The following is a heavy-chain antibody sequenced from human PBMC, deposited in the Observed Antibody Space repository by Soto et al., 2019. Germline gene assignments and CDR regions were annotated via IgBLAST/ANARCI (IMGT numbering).Heavy chain of an antibody. CDR3: TRIMWSSRRDALDI. CDR1: GFTFRNYS. D-gene: IGHD2-21*01. V-gene: IGHV3-23*01. J-gene: IGHJ6*02. CDR2: IGTSGTPT. Sequence: GGSLRLSCIASGFTFRNYSIAWVRQAPGEDLEWVSAIGTSGTPTLYADSVKSRFSISRDDSRNTVSLQMNSLGVEDTATYYCTRIMWSSRRDALDIWGQRNTVTVSS.